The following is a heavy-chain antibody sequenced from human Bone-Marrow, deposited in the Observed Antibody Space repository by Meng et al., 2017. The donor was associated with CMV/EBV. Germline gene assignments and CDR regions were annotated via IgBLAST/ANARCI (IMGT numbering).Heavy chain of an antibody. CDR3: SGGVEYQVPEGDYYGMDV. Sequence: ASVKVSCKASGYTFTGYYMHWVRQAPGQGLEWMGWINPNSGGTNYAQKFQGRVTMTRDTSISTAYMELSRLRSDDTAVYYCSGGVEYQVPEGDYYGMDVWGQGTTVTVSS. D-gene: IGHD2-2*01. V-gene: IGHV1-2*02. CDR2: INPNSGGT. J-gene: IGHJ6*02. CDR1: GYTFTGYY.